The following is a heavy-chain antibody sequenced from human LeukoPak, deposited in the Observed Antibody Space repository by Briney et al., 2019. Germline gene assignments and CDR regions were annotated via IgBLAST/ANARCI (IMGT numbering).Heavy chain of an antibody. CDR3: AKVRMRGRAARMFDY. J-gene: IGHJ4*02. Sequence: GGSLSLSCAASGFTFSSYAMRWVRQAPGKGLEWVSAISGSGGSTYYADSVKGRFTISRDNSKNTLYLQMNSLRAEDTAVYYCAKVRMRGRAARMFDYWGQGTLVTVSS. V-gene: IGHV3-23*01. D-gene: IGHD6-6*01. CDR1: GFTFSSYA. CDR2: ISGSGGST.